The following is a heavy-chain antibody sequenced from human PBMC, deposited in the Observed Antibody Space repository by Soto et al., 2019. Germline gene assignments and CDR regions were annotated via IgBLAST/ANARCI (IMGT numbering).Heavy chain of an antibody. CDR2: IYTSGST. V-gene: IGHV4-4*07. D-gene: IGHD3-16*02. Sequence: PSETLSVTCTVSVGSISSYYWSWIRQPAGKGLEWIGRIYTSGSTNYNPSLKSRVTMSVDTSKNQFSLKLSSVTAADTAVYYCAREAMYDYVWGSYRYMYYFDYWGQGTLVTVSS. CDR1: VGSISSYY. J-gene: IGHJ4*02. CDR3: AREAMYDYVWGSYRYMYYFDY.